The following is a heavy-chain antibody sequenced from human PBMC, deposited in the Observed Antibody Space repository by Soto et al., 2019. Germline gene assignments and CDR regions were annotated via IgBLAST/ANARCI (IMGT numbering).Heavy chain of an antibody. CDR3: ARDVRHGFDV. Sequence: ASLTVSCKASGYTFTSYGISWVRQAPGQGLEWVGWINPNRTGTNYAQKFQGRVIMTRDTSTSTAFLELRRLGSDDTAVYYCARDVRHGFDVWGQGTKVTVSS. J-gene: IGHJ3*01. V-gene: IGHV1-2*02. CDR2: INPNRTGT. CDR1: GYTFTSYG.